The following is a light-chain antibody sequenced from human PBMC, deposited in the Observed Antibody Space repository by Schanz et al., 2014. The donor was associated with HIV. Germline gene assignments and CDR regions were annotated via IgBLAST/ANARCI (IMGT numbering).Light chain of an antibody. CDR2: DVN. CDR1: SSDAGGYNF. Sequence: QSVLTQPASGSGSPGQSITISCTGTSSDAGGYNFVSWDQHHPGKAPKLMIYDVNNRPSGASNRFSGSKSGNTASLTISGLQAEDEADYYCSSYTTSGSLVFGGGTKLTVL. J-gene: IGLJ3*02. V-gene: IGLV2-14*03. CDR3: SSYTTSGSLV.